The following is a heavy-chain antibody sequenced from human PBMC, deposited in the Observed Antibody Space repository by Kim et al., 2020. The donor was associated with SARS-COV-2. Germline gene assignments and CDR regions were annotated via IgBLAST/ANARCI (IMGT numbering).Heavy chain of an antibody. V-gene: IGHV4-59*01. CDR3: ADTYYYYYYGMEV. J-gene: IGHJ6*02. Sequence: YNPSIKSRVTISVDTSKNQFSLKLSSVTAADTAVYYCADTYYYYYYGMEVWGQGTTGTVSS.